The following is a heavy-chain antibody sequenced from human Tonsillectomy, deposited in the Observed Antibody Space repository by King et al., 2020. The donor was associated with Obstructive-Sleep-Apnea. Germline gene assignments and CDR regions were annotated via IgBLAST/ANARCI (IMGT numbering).Heavy chain of an antibody. V-gene: IGHV4-59*01. Sequence: VQLQESGPGLVKPSETLSLTCTVSGGSISSYYWSWIRQPPGKGLEWVGYIYYSGSTNYNPSLKSRVTISVDTSKNQFSLKLSSVTAADTAVYYCARSLLNFVRAFDFGGQGTMVTVPS. J-gene: IGHJ3*01. D-gene: IGHD3-10*02. CDR1: GGSISSYY. CDR3: ARSLLNFVRAFDF. CDR2: IYYSGST.